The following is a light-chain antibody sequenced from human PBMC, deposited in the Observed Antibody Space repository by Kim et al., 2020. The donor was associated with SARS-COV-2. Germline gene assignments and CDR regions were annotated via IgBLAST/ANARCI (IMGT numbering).Light chain of an antibody. CDR3: QSYDSSLSVV. V-gene: IGLV1-40*01. J-gene: IGLJ2*01. Sequence: VVTQPPSVSGAPGQRVTISCTGSSSNIGAGYDVHWYQQLPGTAPKLLIYGNSNRPSGVPDRFSGSKSGTSASLAITVLQAEDEADYYCQSYDSSLSVVFGGGTQLTVL. CDR1: SSNIGAGYD. CDR2: GNS.